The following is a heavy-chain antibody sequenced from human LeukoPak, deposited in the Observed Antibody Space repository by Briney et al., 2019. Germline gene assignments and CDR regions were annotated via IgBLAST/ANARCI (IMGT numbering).Heavy chain of an antibody. V-gene: IGHV3-30-3*01. J-gene: IGHJ4*02. Sequence: GGSLRLSCAASGFTFSGYAMHWVRQAPGKGLEWVAVISYDGSNKYYADSVKGRFTISRDNSKNTLYLQMNSLRAEDTAVYYCVRADYGDSSHDYWGQGTLVTVSS. CDR2: ISYDGSNK. D-gene: IGHD4-17*01. CDR1: GFTFSGYA. CDR3: VRADYGDSSHDY.